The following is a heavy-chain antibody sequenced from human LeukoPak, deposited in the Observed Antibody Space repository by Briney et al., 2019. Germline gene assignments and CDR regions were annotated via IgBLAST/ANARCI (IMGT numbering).Heavy chain of an antibody. D-gene: IGHD3-9*01. J-gene: IGHJ3*02. CDR1: GGSISSYY. V-gene: IGHV4-59*08. CDR3: ARGAAVLRYFDAHAFDI. CDR2: IYYSGST. Sequence: KASETLSLTCTVSGGSISSYYWSWIRQPPGKGLEWIGYIYYSGSTNYNPSLKSRVTISVDTSKNQFSLKLSSVTAADTAVYYCARGAAVLRYFDAHAFDIWGQGTMVTVSS.